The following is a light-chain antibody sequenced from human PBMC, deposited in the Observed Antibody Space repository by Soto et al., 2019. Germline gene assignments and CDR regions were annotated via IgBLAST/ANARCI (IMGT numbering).Light chain of an antibody. CDR1: SSDVGGYNY. Sequence: QSALTQPASVSGSPGQSITISCTGTSSDVGGYNYVSWYQQHPGIAPKLLIYGVTNRPSGVSPRFSGSKSGNTASLTISGLQADDDADYHCSSYTSASTLLYLFGTGTKVTVL. J-gene: IGLJ1*01. CDR3: SSYTSASTLLYL. V-gene: IGLV2-14*01. CDR2: GVT.